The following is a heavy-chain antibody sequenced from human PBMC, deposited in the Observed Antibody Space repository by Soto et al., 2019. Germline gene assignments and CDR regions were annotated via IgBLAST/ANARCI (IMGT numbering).Heavy chain of an antibody. D-gene: IGHD1-1*01. J-gene: IGHJ4*02. V-gene: IGHV4-59*01. Sequence: PSETLSVTCTVADGFIWGWIRQSPDKGLEWIGYIYNSGRYNYNPSLESRLTISIDTSKNQFSLRLASVTAADTAVYYCARTLPNRQLFDSWSQGTLVTVSS. CDR1: DGFI. CDR2: IYNSGRY. CDR3: ARTLPNRQLFDS.